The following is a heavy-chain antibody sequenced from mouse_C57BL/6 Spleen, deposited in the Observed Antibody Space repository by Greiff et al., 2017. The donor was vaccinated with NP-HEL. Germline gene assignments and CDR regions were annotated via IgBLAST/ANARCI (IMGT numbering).Heavy chain of an antibody. D-gene: IGHD3-3*01. CDR2: IHPNSGST. Sequence: QVQLQQPGAELVKPGASVKLSCKASGYTFTSYWMHWVKQRPGQGLEWIGMIHPNSGSTNYNEKFKSKATLTVDKSSSTAYMQLSSLTSEDSAVYYCARSGDGSWYFDVWGTGPTVTVSS. CDR1: GYTFTSYW. J-gene: IGHJ1*03. CDR3: ARSGDGSWYFDV. V-gene: IGHV1-64*01.